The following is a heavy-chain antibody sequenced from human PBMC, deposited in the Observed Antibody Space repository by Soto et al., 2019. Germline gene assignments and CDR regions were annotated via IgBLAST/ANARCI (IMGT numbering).Heavy chain of an antibody. V-gene: IGHV3-30*18. CDR2: ISYDGSER. CDR3: AKALGELSPESFDY. CDR1: GFTFSYYA. J-gene: IGHJ4*02. Sequence: QVQLVESGGGVVQPGRSLRLSCAASGFTFSYYAMHWVRQAPGKGLEWVAVISYDGSERYYADSVKGRFTISRDNTKNTLNLQMNSLRADDTAVYYCAKALGELSPESFDYWGQGTLITVSS. D-gene: IGHD3-16*02.